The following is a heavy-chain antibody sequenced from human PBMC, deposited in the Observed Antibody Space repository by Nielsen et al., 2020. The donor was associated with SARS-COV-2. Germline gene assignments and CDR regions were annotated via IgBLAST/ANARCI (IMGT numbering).Heavy chain of an antibody. CDR1: GYSFTRYW. V-gene: IGHV5-51*01. Sequence: KVSCKGSGYSFTRYWIGWVRQLPGKGLEWMGFIYPGDSDTRYSPSFQGQVTISADKSISTAYLQWSSLKASDTAMYYCARPTFLWFGESPGAFDIWGQGTMVTVSS. CDR2: IYPGDSDT. D-gene: IGHD3-10*01. CDR3: ARPTFLWFGESPGAFDI. J-gene: IGHJ3*02.